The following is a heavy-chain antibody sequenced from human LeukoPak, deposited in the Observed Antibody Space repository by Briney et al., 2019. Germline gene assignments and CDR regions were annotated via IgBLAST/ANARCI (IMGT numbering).Heavy chain of an antibody. J-gene: IGHJ4*02. Sequence: ASVKVSCKASGYTFSSYGISWVRQAPGQGLEWMGWISAYNGNTNYAQKLQGRVTMTTDTSTSTAYMELRSLRSDDTAVYYCAFGTHSSSWYLGDYWGQGTLVTVSS. D-gene: IGHD6-13*01. V-gene: IGHV1-18*01. CDR3: AFGTHSSSWYLGDY. CDR2: ISAYNGNT. CDR1: GYTFSSYG.